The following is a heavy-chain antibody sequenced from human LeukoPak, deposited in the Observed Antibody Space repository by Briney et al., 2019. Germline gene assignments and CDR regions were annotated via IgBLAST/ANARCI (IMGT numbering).Heavy chain of an antibody. CDR3: AKWELYSGFYYIDY. J-gene: IGHJ4*02. Sequence: GGSLRLSCAASGFTFSSYWMTWVRQGPGKGLEWVANIKRDGSLIYYVDSVKGRFTISRDNAKNSLYLQMNSLRAEDTAVYYCAKWELYSGFYYIDYWGQGTLATVSS. CDR1: GFTFSSYW. CDR2: IKRDGSLI. D-gene: IGHD1-26*01. V-gene: IGHV3-7*01.